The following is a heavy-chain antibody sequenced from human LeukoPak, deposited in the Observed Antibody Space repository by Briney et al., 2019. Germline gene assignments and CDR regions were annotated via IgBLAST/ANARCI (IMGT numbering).Heavy chain of an antibody. V-gene: IGHV1-2*02. CDR2: INCNSGDT. CDR3: ARAFLLLEWPLEYFDL. Sequence: GASVKVSCKASGYTFTGNYIHWVRQAPGQGLEWMGWINCNSGDTNYAPRFQGRVSMTRDTFINTAYMDMSMLRSDDTAVYYCARAFLLLEWPLEYFDLWGRGTLVTVSS. D-gene: IGHD3-3*01. CDR1: GYTFTGNY. J-gene: IGHJ2*01.